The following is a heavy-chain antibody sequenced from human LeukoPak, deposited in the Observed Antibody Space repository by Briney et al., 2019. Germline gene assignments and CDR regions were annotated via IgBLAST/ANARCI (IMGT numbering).Heavy chain of an antibody. CDR2: IYYSGST. CDR1: GGSISSHY. D-gene: IGHD6-13*01. Sequence: SETLSVTCTDSGGSISSHYWRWIRQPPGKGLGWIGYIYYSGSTNYNPSLKSRVTISVDTSKNQFSLKLSSVTAADTAVYYCARSYSSSSVDVWGKGTTVTVSS. J-gene: IGHJ6*04. V-gene: IGHV4-59*11. CDR3: ARSYSSSSVDV.